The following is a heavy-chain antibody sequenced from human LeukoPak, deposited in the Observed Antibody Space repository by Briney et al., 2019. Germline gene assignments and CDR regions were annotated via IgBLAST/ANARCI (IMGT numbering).Heavy chain of an antibody. CDR2: INAYNGNT. CDR1: GYTFTSYG. D-gene: IGHD2-2*01. V-gene: IGHV1-18*01. J-gene: IGHJ5*02. Sequence: ASVKVSCKASGYTFTSYGISWVRQAPGQGLEWMGQINAYNGNTNYAQKLQGRVTMTTDTSTSTAYMKLRSLRSDDTAVYYCARDISDRNDRNIVVVPGAPRGWFDPWGQGTLVTVSS. CDR3: ARDISDRNDRNIVVVPGAPRGWFDP.